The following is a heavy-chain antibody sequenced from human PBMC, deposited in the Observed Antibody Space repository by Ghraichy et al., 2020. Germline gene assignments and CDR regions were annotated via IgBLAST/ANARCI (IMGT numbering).Heavy chain of an antibody. CDR2: IYYSGST. V-gene: IGHV4-59*08. D-gene: IGHD4-17*01. J-gene: IGHJ4*02. CDR1: GGSISSYY. Sequence: SETLSLTCTVSGGSISSYYWSWIRQPPGKGLEWIGYIYYSGSTNYNPSLKSRVTISVDTSKNQFSLKLSSVTAADTAVYYCARLRQYYGDPHFDYWGQGTLVTVSS. CDR3: ARLRQYYGDPHFDY.